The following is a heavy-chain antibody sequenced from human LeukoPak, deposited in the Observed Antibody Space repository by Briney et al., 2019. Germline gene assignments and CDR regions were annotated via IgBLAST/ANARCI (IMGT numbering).Heavy chain of an antibody. CDR2: ISSDTHTT. D-gene: IGHD5/OR15-5a*01. CDR1: GFTFTSYA. Sequence: GGSLRLSCAASGFTFTSYAMGWVRQAPGKGLEWVSTISSDTHTTYYADSVKGRFTVSRDNSKNTLYLQMNSLRAEDTAVYYCAVSFDYWGQGTLVTVSS. CDR3: AVSFDY. V-gene: IGHV3-23*01. J-gene: IGHJ4*02.